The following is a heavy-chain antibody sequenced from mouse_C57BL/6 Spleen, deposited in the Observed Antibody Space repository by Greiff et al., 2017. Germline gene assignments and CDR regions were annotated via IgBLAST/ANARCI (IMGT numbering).Heavy chain of an antibody. V-gene: IGHV1-63*01. CDR1: GYTFTNYW. CDR2: IYPGGGYP. CDR3: ARVITTVVATDYAMDY. J-gene: IGHJ4*01. D-gene: IGHD1-1*01. Sequence: VQLQQSGAELVRPGTSVKMSCKASGYTFTNYWIGWAKQRPGHGLEWIGDIYPGGGYPNYNEKFKGKATLTADKSSSTAYMQFSSLPAEDSAIYYCARVITTVVATDYAMDYWGQGTSVTVSS.